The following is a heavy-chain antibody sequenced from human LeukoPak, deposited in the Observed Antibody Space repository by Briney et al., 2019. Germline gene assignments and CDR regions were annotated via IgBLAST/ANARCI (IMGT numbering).Heavy chain of an antibody. CDR2: ISSSSSYI. D-gene: IGHD3-22*01. J-gene: IGHJ3*02. V-gene: IGHV3-21*01. CDR3: ARDRGYYDSSAHAFDI. Sequence: GGSLRLSCAASGFTFSSYSMNWVRQAPGKGLEWVSSISSSSSYIYYADSVKGRFTISRDNAKNSLYLQMNSLRAEDTAVYYCARDRGYYDSSAHAFDIWGQRTMVTVSS. CDR1: GFTFSSYS.